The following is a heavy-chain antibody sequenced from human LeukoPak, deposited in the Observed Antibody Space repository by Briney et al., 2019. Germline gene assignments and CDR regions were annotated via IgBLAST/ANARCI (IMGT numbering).Heavy chain of an antibody. Sequence: SVKVSCKASGGTFSSYAISWVRQAPGQGLEWMGRIIPILGIANYAQKFRGRVTITADKSTSTAYMELSSLRSEDTAVYYCARWDDYYDSSGFDYWGQGTLVTVSS. CDR3: ARWDDYYDSSGFDY. CDR1: GGTFSSYA. V-gene: IGHV1-69*04. D-gene: IGHD3-22*01. CDR2: IIPILGIA. J-gene: IGHJ4*02.